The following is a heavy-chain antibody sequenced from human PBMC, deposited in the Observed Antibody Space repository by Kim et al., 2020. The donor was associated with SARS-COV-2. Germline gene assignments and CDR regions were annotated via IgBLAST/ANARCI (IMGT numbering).Heavy chain of an antibody. CDR1: GGTFTDFA. V-gene: IGHV1-69*06. CDR2: ITPLFGTR. CDR3: AREMPTITVALGYALDA. J-gene: IGHJ6*02. Sequence: SVKVSCKASGGTFTDFAVSWVRQAPGQGLEWMGAITPLFGTRNYAQKFQGRVTITADKSTSTASMVVSSLRSEDTAVYFCAREMPTITVALGYALDAWGQGTTVTVSS. D-gene: IGHD1-20*01.